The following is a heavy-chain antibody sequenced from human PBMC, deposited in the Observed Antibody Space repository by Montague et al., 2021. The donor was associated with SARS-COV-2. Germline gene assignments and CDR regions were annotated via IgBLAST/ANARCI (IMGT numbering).Heavy chain of an antibody. CDR2: TYYRTKWYN. CDR3: ARELRRIIMIVDIRGSDY. D-gene: IGHD3-22*01. V-gene: IGHV6-1*01. Sequence: CAISGDSVSSNSATWNWLRQSPSRGLEWLGRTYYRTKWYNDYAVALKXXITINPDTSKNQFSLQLNSVTAEDTAVYYCARELRRIIMIVDIRGSDYWGQGTLITVSS. J-gene: IGHJ4*02. CDR1: GDSVSSNSAT.